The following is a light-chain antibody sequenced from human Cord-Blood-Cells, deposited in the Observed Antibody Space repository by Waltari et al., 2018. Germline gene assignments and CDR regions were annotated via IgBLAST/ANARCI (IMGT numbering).Light chain of an antibody. CDR1: SSDVGGYNY. J-gene: IGLJ2*01. CDR3: CSYAGSYTLV. V-gene: IGLV2-11*01. CDR2: DVS. Sequence: QSALTQPRSVSGSPGQSVTISCTGTSSDVGGYNYVSLYQQHPGKAPKLMIYDVSKRPPGVPDRFSGSKSGNTASLTISGLQAEDEADYYCCSYAGSYTLVFGGGTKLTVL.